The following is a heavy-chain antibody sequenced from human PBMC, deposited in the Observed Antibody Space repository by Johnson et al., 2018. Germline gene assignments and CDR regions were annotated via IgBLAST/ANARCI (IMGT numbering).Heavy chain of an antibody. CDR3: AKENTEGGNYYYYYYMDV. CDR2: ISYDGSNK. Sequence: QVQLVESGGGVVQPGRSXRLSCAASGFTFSNYGMHWVRQAPGKGLEWVAVISYDGSNKYYADAVKGRFTISRDKSKNTLSRQMNSLRAEDTAGYHCAKENTEGGNYYYYYYMDVWGKGTTVTVSS. D-gene: IGHD1-14*01. CDR1: GFTFSNYG. J-gene: IGHJ6*03. V-gene: IGHV3-30*18.